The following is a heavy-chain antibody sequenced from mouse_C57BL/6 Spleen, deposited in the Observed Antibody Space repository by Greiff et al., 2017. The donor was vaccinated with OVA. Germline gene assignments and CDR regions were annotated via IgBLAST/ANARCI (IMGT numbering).Heavy chain of an antibody. D-gene: IGHD4-1*01. J-gene: IGHJ4*01. Sequence: QVQLKQPGAELVMPGASVKLSCKASGYTFTSYWMHWVKPRPGQGLEWIGELDPSDSDTNYNQKFKGKSTLTVDKSSSTAYMQLSILTSEDAAVYYCARGTGRAMDYWGQGTSVTVSS. CDR3: ARGTGRAMDY. CDR1: GYTFTSYW. V-gene: IGHV1-69*01. CDR2: LDPSDSDT.